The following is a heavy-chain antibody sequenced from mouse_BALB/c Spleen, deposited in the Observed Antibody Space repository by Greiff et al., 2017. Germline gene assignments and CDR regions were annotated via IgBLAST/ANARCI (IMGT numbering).Heavy chain of an antibody. CDR2: IWAGGST. CDR1: GFSLTSYG. CDR3: ARDLIFYYGSSPFAY. J-gene: IGHJ3*01. V-gene: IGHV2-9*02. D-gene: IGHD1-1*01. Sequence: VKLMESGPGLVAPSQSLSITCTVSGFSLTSYGVHWVRQPPGKGLEWLGVIWAGGSTNYNSALMSRLSISKDNSKSQVFLKMNSLQTDDTAMYYCARDLIFYYGSSPFAYWGQGTLVTVSA.